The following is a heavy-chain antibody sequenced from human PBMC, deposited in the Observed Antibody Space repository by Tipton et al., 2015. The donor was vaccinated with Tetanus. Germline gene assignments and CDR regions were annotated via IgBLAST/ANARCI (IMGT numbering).Heavy chain of an antibody. CDR3: AKGRRVVLVNNWGDS. Sequence: SLRLSCAASGFTFDDYAMHWVRQAPGKGLEWVSGITWDSANRGYADSVKGRFTISRDNAKSSLYLQVNSLRAEDTACYYCAKGRRVVLVNNWGDSWGQGTLVAVSS. CDR2: ITWDSANR. J-gene: IGHJ5*01. D-gene: IGHD2-8*02. V-gene: IGHV3-9*01. CDR1: GFTFDDYA.